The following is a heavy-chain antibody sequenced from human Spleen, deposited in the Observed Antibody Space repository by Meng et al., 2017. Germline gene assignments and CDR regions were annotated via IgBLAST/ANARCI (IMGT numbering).Heavy chain of an antibody. CDR3: ARCVNCGGNCYSRHFDY. D-gene: IGHD2-21*02. CDR2: IYQGGST. J-gene: IGHJ4*02. Sequence: QLQLQVSAPGVVARWGTLPLPGAASVGSRRRCNWWIWFPQPPGRGLEWIGKIYQGGSTNHNHSLKSQVTIPVDKSKTQFPLKLSSVTAADTAVYYCARCVNCGGNCYSRHFDYWGQGTLVTVSS. CDR1: VGSRRRCNW. V-gene: IGHV4-4*02.